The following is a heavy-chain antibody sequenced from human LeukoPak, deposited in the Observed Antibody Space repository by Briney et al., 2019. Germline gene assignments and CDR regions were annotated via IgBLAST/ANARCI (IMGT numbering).Heavy chain of an antibody. CDR3: ARALPPQGGMDV. J-gene: IGHJ6*02. CDR2: ISSSSSYI. Sequence: GGSLRLSCAASGFTFSSYSMNWVRQAPGKGLEWVSSISSSSSYIYYADSVKGRFTISRDNAKNSLYLQMNSLRAEDTTVYYCARALPPQGGMDVWGQGTTVTVSS. V-gene: IGHV3-21*01. CDR1: GFTFSSYS.